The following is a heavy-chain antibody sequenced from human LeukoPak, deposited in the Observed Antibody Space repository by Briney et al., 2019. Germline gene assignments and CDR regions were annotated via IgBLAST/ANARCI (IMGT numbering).Heavy chain of an antibody. D-gene: IGHD1-7*01. CDR1: GGSISSGGYY. J-gene: IGHJ2*01. V-gene: IGHV4-30-2*01. Sequence: SETLSLTCTVSGGSISSGGYYWSWIRQPPGKGLEWIGYIYHSGSTYYNPSLKSRVTISVDRSKNQFSLKLSSVTAADTAVYYCARGFNNWNYVVTDSTYWYFDLWGRGTLVTVSS. CDR3: ARGFNNWNYVVTDSTYWYFDL. CDR2: IYHSGST.